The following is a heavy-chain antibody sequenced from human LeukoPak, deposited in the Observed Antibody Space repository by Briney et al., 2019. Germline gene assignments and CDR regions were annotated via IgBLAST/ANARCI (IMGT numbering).Heavy chain of an antibody. D-gene: IGHD3-3*01. J-gene: IGHJ5*02. CDR1: GGSISSYY. Sequence: PSETLSLTCTVSGGSISSYYWSWIRQPAGKGLEWIGRIYTSGSTNYNPSLKSRVTMSVDTSKNQFSLKLSSVTAADTAVYYCARGQSRPITSWFDPWGQGTLVTVSS. V-gene: IGHV4-4*07. CDR3: ARGQSRPITSWFDP. CDR2: IYTSGST.